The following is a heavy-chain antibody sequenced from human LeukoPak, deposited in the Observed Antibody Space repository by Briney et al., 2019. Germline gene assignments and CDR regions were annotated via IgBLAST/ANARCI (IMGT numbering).Heavy chain of an antibody. J-gene: IGHJ4*02. V-gene: IGHV3-30*01. CDR2: ISYDGSNK. CDR3: ARDHYCSSSSCYSGLDY. CDR1: GFTFSSYA. D-gene: IGHD2-2*01. Sequence: GGSLRLSCAAPGFTFSSYAMHWVRQAPGKGLEWVAVISYDGSNKYYADSVKGRFTISRDNSKNTLYLQMNSLRPEDTAVYYCARDHYCSSSSCYSGLDYWGQGTLITVSS.